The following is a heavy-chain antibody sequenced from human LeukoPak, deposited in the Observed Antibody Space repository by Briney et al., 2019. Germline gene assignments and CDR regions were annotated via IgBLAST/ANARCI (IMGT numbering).Heavy chain of an antibody. CDR3: ARDRGTWNDDGFDY. V-gene: IGHV4-39*07. Sequence: PSETLSLTCTVSGGSIRSSSFYWGWIRQPPGKELEWIGSVFYSGTTYFYSGSTYYNPSLKSRLTMSVDTSKNQFSLKLSSVTAADTAVYYCARDRGTWNDDGFDYWGQGTLVTVSS. D-gene: IGHD1-1*01. CDR1: GGSIRSSSFY. CDR2: VFYSGTTYFYSGST. J-gene: IGHJ4*02.